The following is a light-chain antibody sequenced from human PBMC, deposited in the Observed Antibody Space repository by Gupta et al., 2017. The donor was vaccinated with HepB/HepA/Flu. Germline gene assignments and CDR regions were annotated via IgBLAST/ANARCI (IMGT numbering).Light chain of an antibody. CDR2: GAS. CDR3: QQYGSSPPES. V-gene: IGKV3-20*01. Sequence: EIVLTQSPGTLSLSPGERATLSCRASQSVSSSYLAWYQQKPGQAPRLLIYGASSRATGIPDSFSGSGSGTDFTLTISRLEPEDFAVYYCQQYGSSPPESFGQGTKLEIK. CDR1: QSVSSSY. J-gene: IGKJ2*03.